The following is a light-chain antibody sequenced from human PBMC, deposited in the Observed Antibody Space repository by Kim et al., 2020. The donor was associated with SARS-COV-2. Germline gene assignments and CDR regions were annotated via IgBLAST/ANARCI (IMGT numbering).Light chain of an antibody. Sequence: SSPGERATLSCRASQSISSYLAWYQQKPGQAPRLLIYGASNRATGIPSRFSGSGSGTDFTLTISSLDPEDFAVYYCQQRSNRPPYTFGQGTKLEI. CDR1: QSISSY. V-gene: IGKV3-11*01. CDR3: QQRSNRPPYT. CDR2: GAS. J-gene: IGKJ2*01.